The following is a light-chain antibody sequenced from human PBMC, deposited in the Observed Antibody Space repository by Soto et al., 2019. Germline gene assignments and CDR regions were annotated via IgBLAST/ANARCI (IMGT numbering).Light chain of an antibody. J-gene: IGKJ3*01. CDR1: QDIRTS. CDR3: QHYNNLPPFT. V-gene: IGKV1-33*01. Sequence: DLQMTQSPSSLSASVGARVSITCQASQDIRTSLSWFQQKPGRAPRLLIYGASYLETRVPSRFRGSGSGTDFTFTISSLQPEDIATYYCQHYNNLPPFTFGPGTRVDVK. CDR2: GAS.